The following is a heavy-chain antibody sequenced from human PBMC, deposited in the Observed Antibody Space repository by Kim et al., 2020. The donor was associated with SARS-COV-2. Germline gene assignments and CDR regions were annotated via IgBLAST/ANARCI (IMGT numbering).Heavy chain of an antibody. J-gene: IGHJ4*02. CDR2: IKQDGSEK. CDR1: GFTFSSYW. V-gene: IGHV3-7*05. Sequence: GGSLRLSCAASGFTFSSYWMSWVRQAPGKWLEWVANIKQDGSEKYYVDSVKGRFTISRDNAKNSLYLQMNSLRAEDTAVYYCATVMKSGYDTQAGYWGQGTLGTVSS. D-gene: IGHD3-22*01. CDR3: ATVMKSGYDTQAGY.